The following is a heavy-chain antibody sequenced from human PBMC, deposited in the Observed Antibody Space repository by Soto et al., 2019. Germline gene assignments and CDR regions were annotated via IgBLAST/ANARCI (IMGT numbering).Heavy chain of an antibody. D-gene: IGHD1-7*01. J-gene: IGHJ4*02. Sequence: DVQLVESGGDLVQPGRSLRLSCAASGFSFDDYAMHWVRQGPGKGLEWVSGISWNSGKIAYADSVQGRFTISRDNTKSSLFLQMNSLRPEDTAFYYCVQAQNWDYGDVSFDYWGQGSLVTVSS. CDR3: VQAQNWDYGDVSFDY. CDR2: ISWNSGKI. V-gene: IGHV3-9*01. CDR1: GFSFDDYA.